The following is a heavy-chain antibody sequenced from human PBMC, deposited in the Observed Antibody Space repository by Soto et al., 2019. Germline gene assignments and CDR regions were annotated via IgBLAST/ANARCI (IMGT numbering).Heavy chain of an antibody. D-gene: IGHD2-21*02. V-gene: IGHV4-59*01. Sequence: QVQLQESGPGLVKPSETLSLTCTVSGGTISRYYWSWIRQPPGKGLEWIGYMYNTGSTVYNPSFNNRVTISVDTSKTQFSLKLNSVTAADTAVYYCARDLWGYCGTDCYPLDVWGQGTTVTVSS. J-gene: IGHJ6*02. CDR3: ARDLWGYCGTDCYPLDV. CDR2: MYNTGST. CDR1: GGTISRYY.